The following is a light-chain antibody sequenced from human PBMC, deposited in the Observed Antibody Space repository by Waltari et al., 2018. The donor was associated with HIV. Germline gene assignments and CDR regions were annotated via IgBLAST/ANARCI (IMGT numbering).Light chain of an antibody. CDR1: SSHIGSNT. Sequence: QSVLTQPPSASGTPGQRVTISCSGSSSHIGSNTVNWYQQLPGTAPKLLIYSTNQRPSGVPDRFSGSKSGTSASLAISGLQSEDEADYYCAVWGDSLNGPVFGGGTKLTVL. J-gene: IGLJ2*01. CDR3: AVWGDSLNGPV. CDR2: STN. V-gene: IGLV1-44*01.